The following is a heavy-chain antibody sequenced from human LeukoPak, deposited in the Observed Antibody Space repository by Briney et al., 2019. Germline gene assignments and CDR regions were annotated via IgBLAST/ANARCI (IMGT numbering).Heavy chain of an antibody. CDR1: GGSISSYY. CDR3: AREHIAAAGRYGAVWRRGYFDY. V-gene: IGHV4-59*01. D-gene: IGHD6-13*01. Sequence: SETLSLTCTVSGGSISSYYWSWLRQPPGKGLEGIGYIYYSGSTNHNPSLQSRVTISVDTSKNQFSLKLSSVTAADTAVYYCAREHIAAAGRYGAVWRRGYFDYWGQGTLVTVSS. CDR2: IYYSGST. J-gene: IGHJ4*02.